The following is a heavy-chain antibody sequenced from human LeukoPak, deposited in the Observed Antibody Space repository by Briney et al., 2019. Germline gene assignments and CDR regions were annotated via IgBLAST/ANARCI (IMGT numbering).Heavy chain of an antibody. CDR3: AKDVKYYYDSSGYHYLDY. J-gene: IGHJ4*02. CDR2: ISGSGGST. V-gene: IGHV3-23*01. D-gene: IGHD3-22*01. Sequence: GGSLRLSCAASGFTFSSYGMSWVRQAPGKGLEWVSAISGSGGSTYYADSVKGRFTISRDNSKNTLYLQMNSLRAEDTAVYYCAKDVKYYYDSSGYHYLDYWGQGTLVTVSS. CDR1: GFTFSSYG.